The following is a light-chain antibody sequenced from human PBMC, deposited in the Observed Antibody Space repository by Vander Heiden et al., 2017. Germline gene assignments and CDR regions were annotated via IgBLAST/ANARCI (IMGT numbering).Light chain of an antibody. Sequence: DIQITQSPSTLSASVGDRVTITCRASQSISSWLAWYQQKPGKAPKLLIYDASSLESGVPSRFSGSGSGTEFTLTICSLQPDDFATYYCQQYNSYSEWTFGQGTKVEIK. V-gene: IGKV1-5*01. J-gene: IGKJ1*01. CDR1: QSISSW. CDR3: QQYNSYSEWT. CDR2: DAS.